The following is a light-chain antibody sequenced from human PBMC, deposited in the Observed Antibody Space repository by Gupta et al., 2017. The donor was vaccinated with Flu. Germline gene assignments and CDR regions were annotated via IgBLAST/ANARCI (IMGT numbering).Light chain of an antibody. V-gene: IGKV1-39*01. CDR3: QQSYSTSVT. Sequence: GDRVTITCRASQSIVRYLNWYQQKPGKAPKLLISAASSLQSGVPSRFTGNGSGTDFTLTISSLQPEDFATYHCQQSYSTSVTFGGGTRVEVK. CDR2: AAS. J-gene: IGKJ4*01. CDR1: QSIVRY.